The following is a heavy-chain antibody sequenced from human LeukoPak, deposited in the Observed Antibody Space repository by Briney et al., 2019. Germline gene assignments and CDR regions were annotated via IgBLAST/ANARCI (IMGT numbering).Heavy chain of an antibody. D-gene: IGHD5-24*01. Sequence: PSETLSLTCTVSGYSISSGYYWGWIRQPPGKGLEWIGSIYHSGSTYYNPSLKSRVTISVDTSKNQFSLKLSSVTAADTAVYYCARVLRGREMATIINYFDYWGQGTLVTVSS. J-gene: IGHJ4*02. CDR2: IYHSGST. CDR3: ARVLRGREMATIINYFDY. V-gene: IGHV4-38-2*02. CDR1: GYSISSGYY.